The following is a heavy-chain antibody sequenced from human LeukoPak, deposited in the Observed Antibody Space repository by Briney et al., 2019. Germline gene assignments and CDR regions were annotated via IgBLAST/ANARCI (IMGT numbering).Heavy chain of an antibody. D-gene: IGHD3-10*01. CDR1: GFTFSTYN. CDR3: ARGRYYLEY. J-gene: IGHJ4*02. CDR2: VSYDGRIE. V-gene: IGHV3-30*04. Sequence: GGYLRLSCAASGFTFSTYNMHWVRQAPGKGLEWVAVVSYDGRIEHHADSVRGRFTISRDNSKNTLYLQMNSLRAEDTAVYYCARGRYYLEYWGQGTLVTVSS.